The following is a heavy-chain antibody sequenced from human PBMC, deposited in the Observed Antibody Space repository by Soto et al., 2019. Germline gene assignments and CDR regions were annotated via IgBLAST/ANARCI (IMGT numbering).Heavy chain of an antibody. V-gene: IGHV5-10-1*03. CDR1: GYSFTSYW. J-gene: IGHJ6*02. CDR2: IDPSDSYT. Sequence: EVQLVQSGAEVKKPGASLRISCTGSGYSFTSYWISWVSQMPGKGLEWMGRIDPSDSYTNSSPSFQGHVTISADKSISTAYLQWSSLKASDTAMYYCARLQLVGGNYYYYGMDVWCQGTTVTVSS. CDR3: ARLQLVGGNYYYYGMDV. D-gene: IGHD6-13*01.